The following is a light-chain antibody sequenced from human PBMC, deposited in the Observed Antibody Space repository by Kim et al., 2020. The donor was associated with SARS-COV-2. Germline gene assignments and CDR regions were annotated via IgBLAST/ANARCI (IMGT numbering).Light chain of an antibody. CDR2: AAS. CDR3: QQSYSTPQMYT. Sequence: SVGDRVSITCRASQSISSYLNWYQQKPGKAPKLLIYAASSLQSGVPSRFSGSGSGTDFTLTISSLQPGDSATYYCQQSYSTPQMYTFGQGTKLEI. J-gene: IGKJ2*01. V-gene: IGKV1-39*01. CDR1: QSISSY.